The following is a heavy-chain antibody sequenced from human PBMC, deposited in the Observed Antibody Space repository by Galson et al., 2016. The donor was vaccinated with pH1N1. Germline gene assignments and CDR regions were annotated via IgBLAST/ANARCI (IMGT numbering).Heavy chain of an antibody. CDR3: ARMVYGDNLKNFDY. V-gene: IGHV2-70*01. D-gene: IGHD4-23*01. Sequence: PALVKPTQTLTLTCTLSGFSLSTSGMCVSWIRQPPGKALEWLALIDWDDDKYYSTSLKTRLTISKDTSKNQVVLTMTNMDPVDTATYYCARMVYGDNLKNFDYWGQGTLVTVSS. CDR1: GFSLSTSGMC. J-gene: IGHJ4*02. CDR2: IDWDDDK.